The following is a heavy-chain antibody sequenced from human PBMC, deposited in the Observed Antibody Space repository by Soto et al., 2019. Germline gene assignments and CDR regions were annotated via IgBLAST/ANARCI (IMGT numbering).Heavy chain of an antibody. J-gene: IGHJ4*02. CDR1: GFTFSSYA. V-gene: IGHV3-23*01. CDR3: AKVTTVTTYFFDY. D-gene: IGHD4-4*01. CDR2: ISGSGDST. Sequence: LRLSCAASGFTFSSYAMSWVRQAPGKGLEWVSAISGSGDSTYYADSVKGRFTISGDSSKNTVYLQMNSLRAEDTAVYYCAKVTTVTTYFFDYWGQGSLVTVSS.